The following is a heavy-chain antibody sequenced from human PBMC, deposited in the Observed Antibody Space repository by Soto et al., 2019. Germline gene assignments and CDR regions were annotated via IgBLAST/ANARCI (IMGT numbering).Heavy chain of an antibody. D-gene: IGHD3-22*01. CDR1: GFTFSSYA. CDR2: ISYDGSNK. Sequence: QVQLVESGGGVVQPGRSLRLSCAASGFTFSSYAMHWVRQAPGKGLEWVAVISYDGSNKYYADSVKGRFTISRDNSKNTLYLQMNSLRAEDTAVYYCARDRGRAGYDTRVGAFDIWGQGTMVTVSS. CDR3: ARDRGRAGYDTRVGAFDI. V-gene: IGHV3-30-3*01. J-gene: IGHJ3*02.